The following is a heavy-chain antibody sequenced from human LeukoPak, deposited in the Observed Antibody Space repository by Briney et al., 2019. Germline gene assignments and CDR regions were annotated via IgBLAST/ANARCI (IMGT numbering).Heavy chain of an antibody. CDR3: AKDPPF. Sequence: GRSLRLSCAASGFTFDDYAMHWDRQAPGKGLEWVSGISWNSGSIGYADSVKGRFTISRDNAKNSLYLQMNSLRAEDTALYYCAKDPPFGGQGTLVTVSS. D-gene: IGHD2/OR15-2a*01. CDR2: ISWNSGSI. V-gene: IGHV3-9*01. J-gene: IGHJ4*02. CDR1: GFTFDDYA.